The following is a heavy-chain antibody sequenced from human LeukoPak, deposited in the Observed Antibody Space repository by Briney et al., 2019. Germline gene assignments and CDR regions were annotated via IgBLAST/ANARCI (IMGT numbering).Heavy chain of an antibody. CDR3: ARVNVLLWFGELDY. Sequence: GASLRVSCEASGYTFTVDYMHWVRRAPRQALEWMGWINANSGGTNYAQKFQGRVTLTRDTSISTAYTALSRLRSAAPAVYCCARVNVLLWFGELDYWGQGTLVTVSS. D-gene: IGHD3-10*01. J-gene: IGHJ4*02. V-gene: IGHV1-2*02. CDR2: INANSGGT. CDR1: GYTFTVDY.